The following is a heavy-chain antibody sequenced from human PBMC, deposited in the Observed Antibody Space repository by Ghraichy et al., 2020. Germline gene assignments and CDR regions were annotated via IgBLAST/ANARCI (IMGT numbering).Heavy chain of an antibody. CDR3: TRFTGGDPYGSFDY. CDR1: GFTFSGNG. CDR2: VAYDGNHE. D-gene: IGHD2-21*02. V-gene: IGHV3-33*01. Sequence: GGSLRLSCAASGFTFSGNGMHWVRQAPGKGLEWVALVAYDGNHENYADSVKGRFTISRDNSKNMLYLQMNSLRADDTAVYYCTRFTGGDPYGSFDYWGQGALVTVSS. J-gene: IGHJ4*02.